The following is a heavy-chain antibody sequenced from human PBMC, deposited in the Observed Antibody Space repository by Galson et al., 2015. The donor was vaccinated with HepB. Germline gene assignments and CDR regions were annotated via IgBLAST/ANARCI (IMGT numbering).Heavy chain of an antibody. CDR1: GGTFSSYT. J-gene: IGHJ4*02. V-gene: IGHV1-69*04. CDR3: ARDLHSGYDMGG. Sequence: SVKVSCKASGGTFSSYTISWVRQAPGQGLEWMGRIIPILGIANYAQKFQGRVTITADKSTSTAYMELSSLRSEDTAVYYCARDLHSGYDMGGWGQGTLVTVSS. D-gene: IGHD5-12*01. CDR2: IIPILGIA.